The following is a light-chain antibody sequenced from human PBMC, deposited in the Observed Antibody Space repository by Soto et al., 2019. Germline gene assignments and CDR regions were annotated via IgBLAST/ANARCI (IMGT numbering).Light chain of an antibody. CDR1: SSDVGGYNY. Sequence: QSALTQPASVSGSPGQSITISCTGTSSDVGGYNYVSWYQQHPGKAPKLMIYEVSNRPSGVSNRFSGSKSGNTASLTISGLQAEDEADYYCSSYTSSSTLNVVFGGGTKVTVL. V-gene: IGLV2-14*01. CDR3: SSYTSSSTLNVV. J-gene: IGLJ2*01. CDR2: EVS.